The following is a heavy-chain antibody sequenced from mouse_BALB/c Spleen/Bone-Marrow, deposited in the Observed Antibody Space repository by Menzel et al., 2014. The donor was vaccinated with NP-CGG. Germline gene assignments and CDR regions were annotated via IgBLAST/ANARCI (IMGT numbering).Heavy chain of an antibody. V-gene: IGHV14-3*02. J-gene: IGHJ2*01. CDR2: IDPANGNT. CDR3: ARDYDCVFDY. Sequence: EVQLQQSGAELVKPGASVKLSCTASGFNIKDTYMHWVKQRPEQGLEWIGWIDPANGNTKYDPNFQGKATITADKSSNTAYLQLSSLTSEDTAVDYCARDYDCVFDYWGQGTTLTVSS. CDR1: GFNIKDTY. D-gene: IGHD2-4*01.